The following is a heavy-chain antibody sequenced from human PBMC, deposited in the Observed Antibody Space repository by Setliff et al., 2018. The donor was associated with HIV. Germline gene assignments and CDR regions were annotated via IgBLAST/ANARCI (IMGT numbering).Heavy chain of an antibody. J-gene: IGHJ4*02. V-gene: IGHV4-59*08. D-gene: IGHD2-15*01. Sequence: SETLSLTCTVSGGSISSYYWSWIRQPPGKGLEWIGHIYYSGTTNYNPSLKSRVTISVDTSKNQFSLKLSSVTAADTAVYYCASLIVVVVAVDYWGQGTLVTVSS. CDR1: GGSISSYY. CDR3: ASLIVVVVAVDY. CDR2: IYYSGTT.